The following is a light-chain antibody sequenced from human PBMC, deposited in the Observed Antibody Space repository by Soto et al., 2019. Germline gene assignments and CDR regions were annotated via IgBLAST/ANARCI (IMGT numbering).Light chain of an antibody. CDR2: GNS. V-gene: IGLV1-40*01. Sequence: QSVLTQPPSVSGAPGQRVTISCTGSSSNIGAGYDVHWYQQLPGTAPKLLIYGNSNRPSGVPDRISGSKSGTSASLAITGLQAEDEADYYCQSYDCSLTLRVFGTGTKVTVL. CDR1: SSNIGAGYD. CDR3: QSYDCSLTLRV. J-gene: IGLJ1*01.